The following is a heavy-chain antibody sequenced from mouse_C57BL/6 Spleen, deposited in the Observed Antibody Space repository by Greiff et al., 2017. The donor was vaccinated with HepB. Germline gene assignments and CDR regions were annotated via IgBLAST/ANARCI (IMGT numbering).Heavy chain of an antibody. Sequence: QVQLQQSGAELARPGASVKLSCKASGYTFTSYGISWVKQRTGQGLEWIGEIYPRSGTTYYNEKFKGKATLTADKSSSKAYMELRSLTSEDSAVYFCARYYGSNYYAMDYWGQGTSVTVSS. V-gene: IGHV1-81*01. D-gene: IGHD1-1*01. CDR1: GYTFTSYG. CDR2: IYPRSGTT. J-gene: IGHJ4*01. CDR3: ARYYGSNYYAMDY.